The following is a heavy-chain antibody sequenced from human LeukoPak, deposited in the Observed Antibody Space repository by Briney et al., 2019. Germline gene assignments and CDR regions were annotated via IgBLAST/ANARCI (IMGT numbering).Heavy chain of an antibody. Sequence: GRSLRLSCAASGFTFSSYAMSWVRQAPGKGLEWVSAISGSGGSTYYADSVKGRFTISRDNSKNTLYLQMNSLRAEDTAVYYCGACSSTSCSPGNWFDPWGQGTLVTVSS. CDR2: ISGSGGST. J-gene: IGHJ5*02. CDR1: GFTFSSYA. V-gene: IGHV3-23*01. CDR3: GACSSTSCSPGNWFDP. D-gene: IGHD2-2*01.